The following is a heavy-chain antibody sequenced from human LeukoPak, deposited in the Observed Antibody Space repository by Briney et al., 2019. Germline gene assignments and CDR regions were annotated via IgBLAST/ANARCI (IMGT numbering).Heavy chain of an antibody. CDR3: ARNRMKTWFDP. V-gene: IGHV1-8*03. D-gene: IGHD2-8*01. CDR2: MNPNSGNT. J-gene: IGHJ5*02. CDR1: GYTFTSYD. Sequence: ASVKVSCTASGYTFTSYDINWVRQATGQGLEWMGWMNPNSGNTGYAQKFQGRVTITRNTSISTAYMELSSLRSEDTAVYYCARNRMKTWFDPWGQGTLVTVSS.